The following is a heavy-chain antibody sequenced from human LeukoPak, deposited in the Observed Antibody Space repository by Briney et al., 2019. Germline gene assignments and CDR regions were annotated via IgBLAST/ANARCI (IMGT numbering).Heavy chain of an antibody. V-gene: IGHV4-30-4*08. Sequence: SETLSLTCAVYGGSFSGDYYWSWIRQPPGQGLEWIGYIYYSGSTYYNPSLKSRVTISVDTSKNQFSLKLSSVTAADTAVYYCARDGVYYDSSVTAWGQGTLVTVSS. D-gene: IGHD3-22*01. CDR2: IYYSGST. CDR3: ARDGVYYDSSVTA. J-gene: IGHJ5*02. CDR1: GGSFSGDYY.